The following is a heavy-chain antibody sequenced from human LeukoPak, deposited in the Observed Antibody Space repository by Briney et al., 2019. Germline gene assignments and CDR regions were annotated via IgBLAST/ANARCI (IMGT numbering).Heavy chain of an antibody. CDR3: ARRDIVVVPASILGAFDI. CDR2: ISSSGSTI. V-gene: IGHV3-48*04. J-gene: IGHJ3*02. CDR1: GFTFSSYA. Sequence: PGGSLRLSCAASGFTFSSYAMNWIRQAPGKGLEWVSYISSSGSTIYYADSVKGRFTISGDNAKNSLYLQMNSLRAEDTALYYCARRDIVVVPASILGAFDIWGQGTMVTVSS. D-gene: IGHD2-2*02.